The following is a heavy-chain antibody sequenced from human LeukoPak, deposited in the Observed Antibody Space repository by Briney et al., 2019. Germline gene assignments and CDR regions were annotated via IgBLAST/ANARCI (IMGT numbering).Heavy chain of an antibody. Sequence: QSGGSLRLSCAASGFTFSSYAMSWVRQAPGKGLEWVSAISGSGGSTYYADSVKGRFTISRDNSKNTLYLQMNSLRAEDTAVYYCANSERWLHQTVWFDYWGQGTLVTVSS. CDR2: ISGSGGST. J-gene: IGHJ4*02. D-gene: IGHD5-24*01. CDR1: GFTFSSYA. V-gene: IGHV3-23*01. CDR3: ANSERWLHQTVWFDY.